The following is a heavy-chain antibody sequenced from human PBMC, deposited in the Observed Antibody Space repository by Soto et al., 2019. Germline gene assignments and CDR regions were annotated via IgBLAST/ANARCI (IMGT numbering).Heavy chain of an antibody. CDR3: ARFDYRHYGLDY. D-gene: IGHD4-17*01. V-gene: IGHV4-31*03. CDR2: IYYSGST. Sequence: SETLSLTCTVSGGSISSGGYYWSWIRQHPGKGLEWIGYIYYSGSTYYNPSLKSRVTISVGTSKNQFSLKLSSVTAADTAVYYCARFDYRHYGLDYWGQGTLVTVSS. CDR1: GGSISSGGYY. J-gene: IGHJ4*02.